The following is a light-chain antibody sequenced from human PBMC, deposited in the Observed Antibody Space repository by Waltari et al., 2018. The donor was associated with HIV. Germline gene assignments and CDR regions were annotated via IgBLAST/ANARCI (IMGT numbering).Light chain of an antibody. Sequence: SVFTQPPSVSAAPGQSVTIPCFGGSSNIGNNYVTCYQQLPGKPPKLLIYDNNKRPSGIPDRFSASKSGTSATLGITGVQTADEADYYCGTWDNTLIAFWMFGGGTKLTVL. CDR2: DNN. J-gene: IGLJ3*02. CDR3: GTWDNTLIAFWM. V-gene: IGLV1-51*01. CDR1: SSNIGNNY.